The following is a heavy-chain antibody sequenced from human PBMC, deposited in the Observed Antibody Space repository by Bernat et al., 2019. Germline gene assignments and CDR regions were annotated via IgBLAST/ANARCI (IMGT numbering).Heavy chain of an antibody. J-gene: IGHJ4*02. Sequence: EVRLVESGGGLVQPGGSLRLSCAASGFAFNTNWMTWVRQAPGKGLEWVANINQDGSEKNYVNSVKSRFTIFRDNTKGSLFLQMNGLRAEDTAYYYCAREGGAGYSFDYWGQGALVTVSS. CDR1: GFAFNTNW. D-gene: IGHD3-16*01. V-gene: IGHV3-7*03. CDR3: AREGGAGYSFDY. CDR2: INQDGSEK.